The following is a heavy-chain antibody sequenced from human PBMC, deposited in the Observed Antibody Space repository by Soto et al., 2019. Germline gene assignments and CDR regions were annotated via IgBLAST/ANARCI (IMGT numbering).Heavy chain of an antibody. CDR1: GGSISSYY. CDR3: AREAYYYDSSGYPNYYYGMDV. D-gene: IGHD3-22*01. CDR2: IYYSGST. Sequence: PSETLSLTCTVPGGSISSYYWSWIRQPPGKGLEWIGYIYYSGSTNYNPSLKSRVTISVDTSKNQFSLKLSSVTAADTAVYYCAREAYYYDSSGYPNYYYGMDVWGQGTTVTVSS. V-gene: IGHV4-59*01. J-gene: IGHJ6*02.